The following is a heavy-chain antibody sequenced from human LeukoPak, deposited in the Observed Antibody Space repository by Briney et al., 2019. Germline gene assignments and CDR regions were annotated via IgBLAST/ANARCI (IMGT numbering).Heavy chain of an antibody. Sequence: GASVKVSCKASGYTFTSYGISWVRQAPGQGLEWMGWISAYNGNTNYAQKLQGRVTMTTDTSTSTAYMELRSLRSDDTAVYYCGGVKKYSGRGIYTYFDYGGQGFLVTV. CDR3: GGVKKYSGRGIYTYFDY. D-gene: IGHD3-16*01. V-gene: IGHV1-18*01. CDR1: GYTFTSYG. J-gene: IGHJ4*02. CDR2: ISAYNGNT.